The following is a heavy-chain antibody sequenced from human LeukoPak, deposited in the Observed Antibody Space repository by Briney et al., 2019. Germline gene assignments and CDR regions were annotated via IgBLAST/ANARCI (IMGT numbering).Heavy chain of an antibody. Sequence: TGGSLRLSCTVSGSTISGYYMHWIRQAPGKGLVWVSRINSDGSSTTYADSVKGRFTISRDNAKNILYLQMNSLRAEDTAVYYCAREYDYYDSSGYRADAFDIWGQGTMVTVSS. J-gene: IGHJ3*02. D-gene: IGHD3-22*01. CDR2: INSDGSST. V-gene: IGHV3-74*03. CDR3: AREYDYYDSSGYRADAFDI. CDR1: GSTISGYY.